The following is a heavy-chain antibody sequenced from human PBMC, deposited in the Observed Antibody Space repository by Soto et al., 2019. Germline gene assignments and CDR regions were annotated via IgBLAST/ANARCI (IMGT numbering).Heavy chain of an antibody. CDR1: GFSFSSCA. CDR3: VQGNKLLRSYFDY. V-gene: IGHV3-64D*06. CDR2: ITSEGDRT. D-gene: IGHD2-15*01. J-gene: IGHJ4*02. Sequence: PGGSLRLSCLASGFSFSSCAMHWVRQAPGKGLEYVSGITSEGDRTWHADSVKGRFTIYRDNSKSTLYLQVSSLRVEDTAVYYCVQGNKLLRSYFDYWGQGNQVTVSS.